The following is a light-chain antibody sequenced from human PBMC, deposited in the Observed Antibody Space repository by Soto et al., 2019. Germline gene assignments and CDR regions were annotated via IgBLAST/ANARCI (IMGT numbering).Light chain of an antibody. CDR3: QQYYNSVLT. V-gene: IGKV1-39*01. J-gene: IGKJ4*01. CDR2: AAS. CDR1: QSISNF. Sequence: DIQMTQSPSSLSASLGDRVTITCRASQSISNFLNWLQHKPGKAPKVLISAASTLQSGVPPRFSGSVSGTDFTLTISSLQLEDSASYYCQQYYNSVLTFGGGTKVDIK.